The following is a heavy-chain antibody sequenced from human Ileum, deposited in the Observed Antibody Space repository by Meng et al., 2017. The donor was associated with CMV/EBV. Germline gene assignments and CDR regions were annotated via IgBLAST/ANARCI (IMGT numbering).Heavy chain of an antibody. J-gene: IGHJ4*02. CDR2: IKQDGSEK. Sequence: GESLKISCAASGFTFDKYWMTWVRQAPGKGLEWVANIKQDGSEKNYVDSVKGRFTISRDNSNNSVYLQMSSLRAEDTSAYYCARWGGEKSTSGFDYWGQGTLVTVSS. D-gene: IGHD2/OR15-2a*01. CDR3: ARWGGEKSTSGFDY. V-gene: IGHV3-7*01. CDR1: GFTFDKYW.